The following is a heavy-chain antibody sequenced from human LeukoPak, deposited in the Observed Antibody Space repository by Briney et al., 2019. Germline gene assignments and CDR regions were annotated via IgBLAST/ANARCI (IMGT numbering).Heavy chain of an antibody. J-gene: IGHJ2*01. CDR2: ISAYNGNT. Sequence: ASVKVSCKASGYTFTSYGISWVRQAPGQGLEWMGWISAYNGNTNYAQKLQGRVTMTTDTPTSTAYMELRSLRSDDTAVYYCARPYHYDSSGYGYWYFDLWGRGTLVTVSS. V-gene: IGHV1-18*01. CDR3: ARPYHYDSSGYGYWYFDL. CDR1: GYTFTSYG. D-gene: IGHD3-22*01.